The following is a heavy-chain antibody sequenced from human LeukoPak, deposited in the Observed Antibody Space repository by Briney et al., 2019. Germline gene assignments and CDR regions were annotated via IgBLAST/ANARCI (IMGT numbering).Heavy chain of an antibody. Sequence: SGGSLRLSCAASGFTFSSHWMSWVRQAPGKGLEWVANIKQDGSEKYYVDSVKGRFTISRDNAKNSLFLQMNSLRVEDMAVYYCAREPHIAVVTHFDYWGQGTLVTVSS. CDR3: AREPHIAVVTHFDY. CDR2: IKQDGSEK. V-gene: IGHV3-7*01. D-gene: IGHD6-19*01. J-gene: IGHJ4*02. CDR1: GFTFSSHW.